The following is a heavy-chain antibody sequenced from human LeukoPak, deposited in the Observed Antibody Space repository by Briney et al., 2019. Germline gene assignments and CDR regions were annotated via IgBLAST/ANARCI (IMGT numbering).Heavy chain of an antibody. Sequence: GASVKVSCKVSGYTLTELSMHWVRQAPGKGLEWMGGFDPEDGETIYAQKFQGRVTMTEDTSTDTAYMELSSLRSEDTAVYYCATDPAGRMSSGSYRGGYNGFDPWGQGTLVTVSS. CDR1: GYTLTELS. CDR2: FDPEDGET. J-gene: IGHJ5*02. V-gene: IGHV1-24*01. CDR3: ATDPAGRMSSGSYRGGYNGFDP. D-gene: IGHD1-26*01.